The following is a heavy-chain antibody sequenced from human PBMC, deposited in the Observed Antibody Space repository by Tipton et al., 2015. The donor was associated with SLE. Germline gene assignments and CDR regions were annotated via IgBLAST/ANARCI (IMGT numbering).Heavy chain of an antibody. CDR3: ARSLYCSGGSCSLNFDY. Sequence: TLSLTCAVSGYSISSGYYWGWIRQPPGKGLEWIGSIYYSGSTYYNPSLKSRVTISVDTSKNQFSLKLSSVTAADTAVYYCARSLYCSGGSCSLNFDYWGQGTLVTVSS. V-gene: IGHV4-38-2*01. CDR1: GYSISSGYY. J-gene: IGHJ4*02. D-gene: IGHD2-15*01. CDR2: IYYSGST.